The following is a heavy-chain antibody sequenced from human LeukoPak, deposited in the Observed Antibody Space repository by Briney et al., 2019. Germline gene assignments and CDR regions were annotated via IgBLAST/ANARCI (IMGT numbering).Heavy chain of an antibody. J-gene: IGHJ6*02. V-gene: IGHV1-3*01. D-gene: IGHD5-18*01. CDR2: INGGNGNT. CDR3: ARSGYSYGYYYYGMDV. CDR1: GYTFTKYA. Sequence: GASVKVSCKASGYTFTKYAMHWVRQAPGQRLEWMGWINGGNGNTKYSQKFQDGVTISRDTSASTAHMELSSLRSEDTAVSYCARSGYSYGYYYYGMDVWGQGTTVTVSS.